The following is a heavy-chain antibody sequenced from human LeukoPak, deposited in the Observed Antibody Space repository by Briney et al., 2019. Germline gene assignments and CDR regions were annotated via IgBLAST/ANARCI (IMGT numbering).Heavy chain of an antibody. Sequence: GGSLRLSCVASGFTFSSYAMSWVRQAPGKGLEWVSVISGSGGSTYHADSVKGRFTISRDNSKNTLFLQMNSLRAEDTAVYYCAKTGRGPTPFPYFDYWGQGTLVTVPS. D-gene: IGHD2-15*01. J-gene: IGHJ4*02. CDR2: ISGSGGST. V-gene: IGHV3-23*01. CDR3: AKTGRGPTPFPYFDY. CDR1: GFTFSSYA.